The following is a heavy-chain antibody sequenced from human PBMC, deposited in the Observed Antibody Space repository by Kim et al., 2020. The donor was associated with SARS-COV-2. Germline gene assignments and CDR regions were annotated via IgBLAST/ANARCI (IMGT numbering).Heavy chain of an antibody. CDR3: ARVKWGQGRSFDY. J-gene: IGHJ4*02. CDR1: GFTVSSNY. CDR2: IYSGGST. D-gene: IGHD2-15*01. Sequence: GGSLRLSCAASGFTVSSNYMSWVRQAPGKGLEWVSVIYSGGSTYYADSVKGRFTISRDNSKNTLYLQMNSLRAEDTTVYYCARVKWGQGRSFDYWGQGTLVTVSS. V-gene: IGHV3-53*01.